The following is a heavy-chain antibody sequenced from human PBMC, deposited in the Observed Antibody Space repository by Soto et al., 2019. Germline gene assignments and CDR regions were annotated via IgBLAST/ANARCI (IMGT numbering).Heavy chain of an antibody. Sequence: ETLSLTCTVSGGSISSSTYYWGWIRQPPGKGLEWIGSIYYSGSTYYNPSLKSRVTISVDTSKNQFSLKLSSVTAADTAVYYCARDKITGIFAYWGHGTLVTVSS. D-gene: IGHD2-8*02. CDR1: GGSISSSTYY. V-gene: IGHV4-39*02. CDR2: IYYSGST. J-gene: IGHJ4*01. CDR3: ARDKITGIFAY.